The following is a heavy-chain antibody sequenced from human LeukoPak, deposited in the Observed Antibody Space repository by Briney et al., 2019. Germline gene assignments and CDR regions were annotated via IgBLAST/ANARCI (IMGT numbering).Heavy chain of an antibody. D-gene: IGHD3-22*01. V-gene: IGHV3-11*06. CDR3: ARVNSGYYGYYYYGMDV. J-gene: IGHJ6*02. CDR1: GFTFNDSY. Sequence: GGSLRLSCAASGFTFNDSYMSWIRQAPGKGLEWLSYISSHSISTNYADSVKGRFTSSRDNAKNSLYLQMNSLRAEDTAVYYCARVNSGYYGYYYYGMDVWGQGTTVTVSS. CDR2: ISSHSIST.